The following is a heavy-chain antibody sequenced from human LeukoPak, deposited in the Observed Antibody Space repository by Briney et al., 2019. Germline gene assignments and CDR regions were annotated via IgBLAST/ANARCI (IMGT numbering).Heavy chain of an antibody. Sequence: ASVKVSCKASGYTFTNYGISWVRQAPGHGLEWMSWISANNGEIRYAQNFQGRVTMTTDTSTTTAYMELRSLRSDDTAVYYCARVPPSAHQLFCSDYWGQGTQVTVSS. J-gene: IGHJ4*02. D-gene: IGHD2-2*01. CDR2: ISANNGEI. CDR3: ARVPPSAHQLFCSDY. CDR1: GYTFTNYG. V-gene: IGHV1-18*04.